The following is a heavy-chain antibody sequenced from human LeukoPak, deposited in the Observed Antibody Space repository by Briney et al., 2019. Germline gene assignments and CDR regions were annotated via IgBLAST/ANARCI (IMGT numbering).Heavy chain of an antibody. Sequence: GRSLRLSCAASGFTFSNYGMHWVRQAPGKGLEWVAVISDDGSKKYYADSVKGRFTISRDNSKIMLYLQMNSLRAEDTAVYYCAAGVGWLIDYWGQGTLVTVSS. CDR2: ISDDGSKK. V-gene: IGHV3-30*03. D-gene: IGHD6-19*01. CDR1: GFTFSNYG. CDR3: AAGVGWLIDY. J-gene: IGHJ4*02.